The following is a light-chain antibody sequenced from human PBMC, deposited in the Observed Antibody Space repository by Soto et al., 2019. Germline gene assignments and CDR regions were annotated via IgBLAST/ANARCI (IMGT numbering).Light chain of an antibody. Sequence: QSVLTQPASVSGSPGQSITISCTGTSSDLGGYNYVSWYQHHPGKAPKLIIYGVTNRPSGVSNPFSGSKSGNTASLTISGLRPEDEADYYCSSYTTSNTRQIVFGTGTKVTVL. CDR1: SSDLGGYNY. V-gene: IGLV2-14*03. CDR3: SSYTTSNTRQIV. CDR2: GVT. J-gene: IGLJ1*01.